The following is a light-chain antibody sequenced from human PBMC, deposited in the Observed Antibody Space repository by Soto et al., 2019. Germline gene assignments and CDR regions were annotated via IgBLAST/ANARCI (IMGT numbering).Light chain of an antibody. CDR2: DVS. V-gene: IGLV2-11*01. J-gene: IGLJ2*01. CDR3: CSYAGSFVV. CDR1: SSDVGGYKY. Sequence: QSALTQPRSVSGSPGQSVTISCTGTSSDVGGYKYVSWYQQHPGKAPKLMIYDVSKRPSGVPDRFSGSKSCNTASLTISGLQAEDEADYYCCSYAGSFVVFGGGTKLTVL.